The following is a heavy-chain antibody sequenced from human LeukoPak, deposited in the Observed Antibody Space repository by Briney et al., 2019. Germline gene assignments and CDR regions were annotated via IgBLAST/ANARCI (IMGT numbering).Heavy chain of an antibody. J-gene: IGHJ4*02. CDR3: AAEDSSGYYEPVDY. CDR2: ISSSGSTI. D-gene: IGHD3-22*01. Sequence: GGSLRLSCAASGFTFSDYYMSWIRQASGKGLEWVSYISSSGSTIYYADSVKGRFTISRDNAKNSLYLQMNSLRAEDTAVYYCAAEDSSGYYEPVDYWGQGTLVTVSS. CDR1: GFTFSDYY. V-gene: IGHV3-11*01.